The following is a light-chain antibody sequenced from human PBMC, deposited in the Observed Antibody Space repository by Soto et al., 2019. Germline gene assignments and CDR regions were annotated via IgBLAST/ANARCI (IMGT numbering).Light chain of an antibody. Sequence: EIVMTQSPATLSVSPGERATLSCRASQSVSSNLAWYQQKPGQAPRLLIYGASTRATGMPARFSGSGSGTEYTLPICGLQSEDFEVYYCQQYNNWLLITFVQGRRLDIK. CDR2: GAS. J-gene: IGKJ5*01. CDR1: QSVSSN. V-gene: IGKV3-15*01. CDR3: QQYNNWLLIT.